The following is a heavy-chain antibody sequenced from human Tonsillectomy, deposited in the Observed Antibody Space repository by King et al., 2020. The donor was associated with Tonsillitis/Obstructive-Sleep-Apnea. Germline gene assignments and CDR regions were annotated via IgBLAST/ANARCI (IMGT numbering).Heavy chain of an antibody. V-gene: IGHV1-46*01. J-gene: IGHJ5*02. Sequence: QLVQSGAEVKQPGASVKVSCKASGYTFTSYFMHWVRQAPGQGLEWMGIINPSGGSLSYALKFQGRVTTPREQSTSTVYMELSTLRYEDTAVYYCATMGIAARGWFDPWGQGTLVTVSS. D-gene: IGHD6-6*01. CDR1: GYTFTSYF. CDR2: INPSGGSL. CDR3: ATMGIAARGWFDP.